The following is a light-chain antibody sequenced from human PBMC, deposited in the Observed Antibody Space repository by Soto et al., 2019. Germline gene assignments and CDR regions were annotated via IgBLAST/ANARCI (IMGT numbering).Light chain of an antibody. V-gene: IGKV3-11*01. CDR1: QRIGTY. Sequence: EIVLTQSPATLSLSPGDRATLSCRASQRIGTYLAWYQQKAGQAPSLLIYDTSNRATGIPTRFSGSGSGTDFTLTISSLEPEDFAVYFCQHRSNSHPTWTFGQGTKVEIK. CDR2: DTS. J-gene: IGKJ1*01. CDR3: QHRSNSHPTWT.